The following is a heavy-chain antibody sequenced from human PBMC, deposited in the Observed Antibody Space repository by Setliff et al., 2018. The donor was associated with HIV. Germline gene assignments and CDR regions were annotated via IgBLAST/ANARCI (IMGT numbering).Heavy chain of an antibody. CDR3: ARAQIAAPRPFDY. CDR1: GYSISSGYY. Sequence: SETLSLTCTVSGYSISSGYYWGWIRQPPGKGLEWIGSIYHSGSTYYNPSYKSRVTISVDTSKNQFSLKLSSVTAADTAVYYCARAQIAAPRPFDYWGQGTLVTVSS. V-gene: IGHV4-38-2*02. CDR2: IYHSGST. J-gene: IGHJ4*02. D-gene: IGHD2-21*01.